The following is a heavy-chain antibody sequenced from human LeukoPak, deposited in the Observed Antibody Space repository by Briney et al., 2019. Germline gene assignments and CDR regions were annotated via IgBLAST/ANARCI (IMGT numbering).Heavy chain of an antibody. CDR2: IKQDGSEN. CDR1: GFTFSTYW. Sequence: PGGSLRLSCTASGFTFSTYWMSWVRQAPGKGLEWVANIKQDGSENYYVESVKGRFTISRDNAKNSLYLQMDSLRAEDTAVYYCARWHSTMGAFDIWGQGTMVTVSS. D-gene: IGHD3-10*01. V-gene: IGHV3-7*01. J-gene: IGHJ3*02. CDR3: ARWHSTMGAFDI.